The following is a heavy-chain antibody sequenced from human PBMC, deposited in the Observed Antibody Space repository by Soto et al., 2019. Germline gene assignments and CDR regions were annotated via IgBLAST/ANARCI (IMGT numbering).Heavy chain of an antibody. CDR1: GGSISRGGYS. V-gene: IGHV4-30-2*01. CDR3: ARGSSSYYDYGMDV. CDR2: IYHTGST. J-gene: IGHJ6*02. Sequence: SETLSLTCAVSGGSISRGGYSWTWIRQPPGKGLEWIGNIYHTGSTYYNPSLKSRATISVDTSKNQFSLKLSSVTAADTAVYFCARGSSSYYDYGMDVWGQGTTVTVSS. D-gene: IGHD6-6*01.